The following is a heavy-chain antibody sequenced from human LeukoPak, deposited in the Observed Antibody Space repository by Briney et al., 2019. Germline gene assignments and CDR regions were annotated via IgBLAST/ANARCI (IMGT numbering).Heavy chain of an antibody. J-gene: IGHJ4*02. Sequence: GGSLRLSCAASGFTFSSYAMSWVRQAPGKGLEWVSAISGSGGSTYYADSVKGRFTISRDNAKNSLYLQMNSLRAEDTAVYYCARDSVHFLVVAATYYFDYWGQGTLVTVSS. CDR3: ARDSVHFLVVAATYYFDY. CDR1: GFTFSSYA. D-gene: IGHD2-15*01. CDR2: ISGSGGST. V-gene: IGHV3-23*01.